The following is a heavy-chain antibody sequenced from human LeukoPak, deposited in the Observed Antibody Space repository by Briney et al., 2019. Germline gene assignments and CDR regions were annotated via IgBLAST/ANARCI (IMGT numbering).Heavy chain of an antibody. V-gene: IGHV4-59*05. CDR2: IYYSGST. Sequence: PSETLSLTCTVSGGSISSYYWSWIRQPAGKGLEWIGSIYYSGSTYYNPSLKSRVTISVDTSKNQFSLKLSSVTAADTAVYYCARLPLDLHAFDIWGQGTMVTVSS. CDR1: GGSISSYY. J-gene: IGHJ3*02. CDR3: ARLPLDLHAFDI. D-gene: IGHD1-7*01.